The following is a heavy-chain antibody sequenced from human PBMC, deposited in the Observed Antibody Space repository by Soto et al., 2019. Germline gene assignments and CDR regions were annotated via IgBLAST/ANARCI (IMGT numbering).Heavy chain of an antibody. CDR1: GFTFNSYW. V-gene: IGHV3-7*03. J-gene: IGHJ4*02. Sequence: GGSLRLSCAASGFTFNSYWMSWVRQSPGKGLEWVANIKEDGSEIYYVDSVKGRFTISRDNAKRSLYLQMNGLRAEDTAVYYCATGVYYFDNWGQGALVTVSS. CDR3: ATGVYYFDN. CDR2: IKEDGSEI.